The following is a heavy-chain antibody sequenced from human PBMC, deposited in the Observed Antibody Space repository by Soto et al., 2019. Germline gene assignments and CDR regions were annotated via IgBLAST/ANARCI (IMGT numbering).Heavy chain of an antibody. J-gene: IGHJ3*02. Sequence: QVQLVESGGGVVQPGWSRRLSCEASRFSFSDYGMHWVRQAPGKGLEWVALIRDDGSATYYSDSVKGRFAISRDNSKNTLYLQMNRLRAEDTAVYYCATSTLTDAFDIWGQGTMVSVSS. D-gene: IGHD2-15*01. CDR2: IRDDGSAT. CDR1: RFSFSDYG. V-gene: IGHV3-30*02. CDR3: ATSTLTDAFDI.